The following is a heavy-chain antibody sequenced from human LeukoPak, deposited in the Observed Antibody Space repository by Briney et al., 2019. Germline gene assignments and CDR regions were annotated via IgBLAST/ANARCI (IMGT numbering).Heavy chain of an antibody. J-gene: IGHJ4*02. V-gene: IGHV3-66*01. CDR2: IYSGGDT. CDR1: GFTVSSNY. CDR3: AKERSLEIAVAGTVFDY. Sequence: GGSLRLSCAASGFTVSSNYMSWVSQAPGKGLEWVSVIYSGGDTYYADSVKGRFTISRDNSKNMIYLEMSSLKAEDTAVYYCAKERSLEIAVAGTVFDYWGQGTLVTVSS. D-gene: IGHD6-19*01.